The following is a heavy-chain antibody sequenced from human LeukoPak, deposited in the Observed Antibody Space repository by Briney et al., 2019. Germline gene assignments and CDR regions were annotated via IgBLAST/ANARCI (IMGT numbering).Heavy chain of an antibody. Sequence: SETLSLTCAVYGGSFSGYYWSWIRQPPGKGLEWIGYIYYSGSTNYNPSLKSRVTISVDTSKNQFSLKLSSVTAADTAVYYCARVRGGGFRTADLWGQGTLVSVSS. CDR1: GGSFSGYY. CDR2: IYYSGST. V-gene: IGHV4-59*01. J-gene: IGHJ5*02. D-gene: IGHD1-14*01. CDR3: ARVRGGGFRTADL.